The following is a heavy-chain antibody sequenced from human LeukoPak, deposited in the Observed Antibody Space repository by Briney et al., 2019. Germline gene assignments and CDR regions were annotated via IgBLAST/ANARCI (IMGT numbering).Heavy chain of an antibody. Sequence: KPSETLSLTCTVSGGSISSSSYYWGWIRQPPGKGLEWIGSIYYSGSTYYNPSLKSRVTISVDTSKNQFSLKLSSVTAADTAVYYCARRGGGSYWDYFDYWGQGTLVTVSS. CDR1: GGSISSSSYY. J-gene: IGHJ4*02. V-gene: IGHV4-39*01. CDR3: ARRGGGSYWDYFDY. D-gene: IGHD1-26*01. CDR2: IYYSGST.